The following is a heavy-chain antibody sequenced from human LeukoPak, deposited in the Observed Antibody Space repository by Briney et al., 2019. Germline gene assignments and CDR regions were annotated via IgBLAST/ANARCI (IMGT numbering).Heavy chain of an antibody. D-gene: IGHD2-2*01. Sequence: SETLSLTCAVSGGSISSGGYSWSWIRQPPGTGLEWIGYIYHSGSTYYNPSLKSRVTISVDTSKNQFSLKLSSVTAADTAVYYCARDIVVVPAAPRGWYYYGMDVWGQGTTVTVSS. J-gene: IGHJ6*02. CDR2: IYHSGST. V-gene: IGHV4-30-2*01. CDR1: GGSISSGGYS. CDR3: ARDIVVVPAAPRGWYYYGMDV.